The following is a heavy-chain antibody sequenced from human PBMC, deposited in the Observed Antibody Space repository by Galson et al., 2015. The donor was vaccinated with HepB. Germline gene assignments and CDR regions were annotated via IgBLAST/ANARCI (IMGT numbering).Heavy chain of an antibody. J-gene: IGHJ6*02. CDR3: ARDSYCSSTSCLNYYYYYYGMDV. Sequence: SLRLSCAASGFTFSSYGMHWVRQAPGKGLEWVAVIWYDGSNKYCADSVKGRFTISRDNSKNTLYLQMNSLRAEDTAVYYCARDSYCSSTSCLNYYYYYYGMDVWGQGTTVTVSS. D-gene: IGHD2-2*01. V-gene: IGHV3-33*01. CDR2: IWYDGSNK. CDR1: GFTFSSYG.